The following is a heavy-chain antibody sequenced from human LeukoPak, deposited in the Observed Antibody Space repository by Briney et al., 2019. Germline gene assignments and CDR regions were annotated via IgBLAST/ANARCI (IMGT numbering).Heavy chain of an antibody. Sequence: GGSLRLSCAASGFTFSSYWMNWARQAPGKGLEWVSYISSSSSYTNYADSVKGRFTISRDNTKNSLYLQMNSLRAEDTAVYYCARESYSSSWYVWQEIDYWGQGTLVTVSS. CDR3: ARESYSSSWYVWQEIDY. CDR2: ISSSSSYT. V-gene: IGHV3-21*05. D-gene: IGHD6-13*01. CDR1: GFTFSSYW. J-gene: IGHJ4*02.